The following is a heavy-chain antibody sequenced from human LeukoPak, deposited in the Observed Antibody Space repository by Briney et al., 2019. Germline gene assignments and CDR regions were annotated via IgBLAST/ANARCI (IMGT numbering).Heavy chain of an antibody. V-gene: IGHV1-18*01. J-gene: IGHJ5*02. CDR3: ARERSLAATWGWFDP. Sequence: ASVKISCKASGYTFTSYGISWVRQAPGQGLEWMGWISAYNGNTNYAQKLQGRVTMTTDTSTSTAYMELRSLRSDDTAVYYCARERSLAATWGWFDPWGQGTLVTVSS. CDR2: ISAYNGNT. CDR1: GYTFTSYG. D-gene: IGHD3-16*01.